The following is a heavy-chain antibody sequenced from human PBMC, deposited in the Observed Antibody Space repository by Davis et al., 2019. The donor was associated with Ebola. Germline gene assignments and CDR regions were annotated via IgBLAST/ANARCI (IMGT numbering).Heavy chain of an antibody. CDR1: GGSFSGYY. J-gene: IGHJ3*02. V-gene: IGHV4-34*01. D-gene: IGHD3-10*01. CDR3: ARDATMVQGVIIADAFDI. Sequence: SETLSLTCAVYGGSFSGYYWSWIRQPPGKGLEWVGEINRSGSTNYNPSLKSRVTISVDTSKNQFSLKLSSVTAADTAVYYCARDATMVQGVIIADAFDIWGQGTMVTVSS. CDR2: INRSGST.